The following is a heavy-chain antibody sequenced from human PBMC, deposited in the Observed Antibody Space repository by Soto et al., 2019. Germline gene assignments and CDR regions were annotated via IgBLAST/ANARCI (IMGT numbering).Heavy chain of an antibody. CDR2: VSHDGDST. J-gene: IGHJ1*01. V-gene: IGHV3-23*01. D-gene: IGHD2-15*01. CDR1: GFTFSNYA. CDR3: ARPHLYCTGGTCYFAEYFHY. Sequence: EVQLLESGGGLVQPGGSLRLSCTASGFTFSNYAMSWLRQAPGKGLEWVSAVSHDGDSTYYADSVKGRFTISRDNSKNTLYLQVNSLRADDTAVYYCARPHLYCTGGTCYFAEYFHYWGQGTLVTVSS.